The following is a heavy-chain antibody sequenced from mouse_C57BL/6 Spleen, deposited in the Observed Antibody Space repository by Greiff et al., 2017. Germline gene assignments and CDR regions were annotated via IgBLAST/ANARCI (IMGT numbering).Heavy chain of an antibody. Sequence: QVQLQQSGPELVKPGASVKISCKASGYAFSSSWMNWVKQRPGKGLEWIGRIYPGDGDTNYNGKFKGKATLTADKSSSTAYMQLSSLTSEDSAVYFCARDYYGSPDNWGQGTTLTVSS. J-gene: IGHJ2*01. CDR3: ARDYYGSPDN. V-gene: IGHV1-82*01. CDR1: GYAFSSSW. D-gene: IGHD1-1*01. CDR2: IYPGDGDT.